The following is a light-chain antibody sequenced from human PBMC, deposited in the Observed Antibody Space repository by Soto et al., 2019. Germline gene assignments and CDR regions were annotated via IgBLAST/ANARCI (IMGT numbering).Light chain of an antibody. CDR3: QQDYTLHT. V-gene: IGKV3D-7*01. CDR2: GAS. Sequence: PGERVTLSCRASQSVSSSYLTWYQQKPGQAPRLLIYGASTRATGIPARFSGSGSGTDFTLTISSLQPEDFAVYYCQQDYTLHTFSGGNKVEIK. CDR1: QSVSSSY. J-gene: IGKJ4*01.